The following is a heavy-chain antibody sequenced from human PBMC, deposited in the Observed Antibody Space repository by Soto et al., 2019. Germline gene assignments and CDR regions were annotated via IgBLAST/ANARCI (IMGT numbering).Heavy chain of an antibody. V-gene: IGHV3-64*01. CDR3: ARDDQLLGDYYYYGMDV. Sequence: EVQLVESGGGLVQPEGSLRLSCAASGFTFSSYAMHWVRQAPGKGLEYVSAISSNGGSTYYANSVKGRFTISRDNSKNTLYLQMGSLRAEDMAVYYCARDDQLLGDYYYYGMDVWGQGTTVTVSS. CDR2: ISSNGGST. D-gene: IGHD2-2*01. J-gene: IGHJ6*02. CDR1: GFTFSSYA.